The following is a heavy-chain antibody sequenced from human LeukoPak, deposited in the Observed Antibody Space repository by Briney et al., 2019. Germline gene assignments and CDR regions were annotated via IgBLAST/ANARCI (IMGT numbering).Heavy chain of an antibody. D-gene: IGHD5-18*01. CDR1: GDSISTYY. J-gene: IGHJ4*02. CDR2: VYYSGST. Sequence: SETLSLTCSVSGDSISTYYWSWIRQPPGKALEWIRYVYYSGSTDYNPSLKSRVTISVDTSKKQFSLNLNSVTAADTAVYYCSASKQLWLRGLFDYWGQGTLVTVSS. V-gene: IGHV4-59*01. CDR3: SASKQLWLRGLFDY.